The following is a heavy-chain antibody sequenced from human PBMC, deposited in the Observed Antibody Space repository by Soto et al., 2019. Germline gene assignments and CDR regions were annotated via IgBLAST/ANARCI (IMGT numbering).Heavy chain of an antibody. CDR1: GFTFSSYA. V-gene: IGHV3-30-3*01. CDR3: ARPNRHYYYYGMDV. D-gene: IGHD7-27*01. J-gene: IGHJ6*02. Sequence: QVQLVESGGGVVQPGRSLRLSCAASGFTFSSYAMHWVRQAPGKGLEWVAVISYDGSNKYYADSVKGRFTISRDNSKNTLYLQMNSLRAEDTAVYYCARPNRHYYYYGMDVWGQGTTVTASS. CDR2: ISYDGSNK.